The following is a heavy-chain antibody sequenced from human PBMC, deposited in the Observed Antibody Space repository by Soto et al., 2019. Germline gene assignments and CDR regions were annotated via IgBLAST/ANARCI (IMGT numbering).Heavy chain of an antibody. D-gene: IGHD4-17*01. V-gene: IGHV3-30*03. J-gene: IGHJ1*01. CDR3: AREDVGGDYVLYFQH. CDR2: ISYDGSNK. Sequence: QVQLVESGGGVVQPGRSLRLSCAASGFTFSSYGMHWVRQAPGKGLEWVAVISYDGSNKYYADSVKGRFTISRDNSKNTLYLQMNSLRAEDTAVYYCAREDVGGDYVLYFQHWGQGTLVTVSS. CDR1: GFTFSSYG.